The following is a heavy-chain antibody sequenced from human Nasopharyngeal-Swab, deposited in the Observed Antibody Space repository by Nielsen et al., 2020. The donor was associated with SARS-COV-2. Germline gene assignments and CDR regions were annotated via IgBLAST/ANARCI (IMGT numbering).Heavy chain of an antibody. CDR3: ARDPGNIYSSSWHGQTSYYYYGMDV. J-gene: IGHJ6*02. D-gene: IGHD6-13*01. Sequence: ASVKVSCKASGYTFTSYAMHWVRQAPGQRLEWVGWINAGNGNTKYSQKFQGRVTITRDTSASTAYMELSSLRSEDTAVYYCARDPGNIYSSSWHGQTSYYYYGMDVWGQGTTVTVSS. CDR2: INAGNGNT. V-gene: IGHV1-3*01. CDR1: GYTFTSYA.